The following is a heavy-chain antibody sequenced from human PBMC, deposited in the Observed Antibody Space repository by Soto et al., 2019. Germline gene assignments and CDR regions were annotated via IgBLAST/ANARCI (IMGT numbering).Heavy chain of an antibody. CDR3: AFGNLSYYSDY. CDR1: GFAFSSFG. CDR2: IWYDGSDK. V-gene: IGHV3-33*01. J-gene: IGHJ4*02. D-gene: IGHD3-16*01. Sequence: GGSLRLSCAASGFAFSSFGMHWVRQAPGKGLEWVAIIWYDGSDKYYADSVEGRFAISRDNSKNTLYLQMNSLRAEDTAVYHCAFGNLSYYSDYWGQGAPVTVSS.